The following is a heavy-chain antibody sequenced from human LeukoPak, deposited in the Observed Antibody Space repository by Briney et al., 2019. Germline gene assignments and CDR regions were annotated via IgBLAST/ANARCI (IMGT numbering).Heavy chain of an antibody. CDR3: AKDRCSSGIGCYYYYMDV. CDR1: GYTFTSYA. J-gene: IGHJ6*03. D-gene: IGHD2-15*01. Sequence: ASVKVSCKASGYTFTSYAMHWVRQAPGQRLEWMGWINAGNGNTKYSQEFQGRVTITRDTSASTAYMELSSLRSEDTAVYYCAKDRCSSGIGCYYYYMDVWGKGTTVTISS. CDR2: INAGNGNT. V-gene: IGHV1-3*03.